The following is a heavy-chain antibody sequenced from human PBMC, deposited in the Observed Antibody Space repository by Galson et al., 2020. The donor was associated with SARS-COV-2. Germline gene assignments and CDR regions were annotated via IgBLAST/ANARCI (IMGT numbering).Heavy chain of an antibody. D-gene: IGHD3-10*01. CDR1: GDDISRSSYY. J-gene: IGHJ5*02. CDR2: IYSTGST. Sequence: ASETLSLTCTVSGDDISRSSYYWGWIRQPPGKGLEWIGSIYSTGSTYYNPSLKSRVTISVDTSKNQFSLKLNSVTAADTAVYYCARQNTWVRGLDPWGQGTLVTVSS. V-gene: IGHV4-39*01. CDR3: ARQNTWVRGLDP.